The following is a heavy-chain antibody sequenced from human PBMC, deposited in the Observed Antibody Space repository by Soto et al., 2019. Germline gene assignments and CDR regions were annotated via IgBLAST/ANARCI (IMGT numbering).Heavy chain of an antibody. CDR2: IYSGGTT. Sequence: EVQLVESGGGLVQPGGSLRLSCAASGFTVSSNYMSWVRQAPGKGLEWVAVIYSGGTTYYADSVKGRFTVSRDNSKNTLYLQMNSLRAEDTAVYYCARDAPIGYCCGGNCYGYWGQGTLVTVSS. D-gene: IGHD2-15*01. CDR3: ARDAPIGYCCGGNCYGY. J-gene: IGHJ4*02. V-gene: IGHV3-66*01. CDR1: GFTVSSNY.